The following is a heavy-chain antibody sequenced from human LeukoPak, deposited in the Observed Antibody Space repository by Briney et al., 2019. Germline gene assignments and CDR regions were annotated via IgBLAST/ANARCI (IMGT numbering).Heavy chain of an antibody. CDR2: ISSSSRYT. CDR1: GFFLRDYS. V-gene: IGHV3-21*01. D-gene: IGHD3-3*01. J-gene: IGHJ4*02. Sequence: SGGSLRLSCAASGFFLRDYSMDWVRQAPGKGLEWVSSISSSSRYTFYVDSVKGRFTISRDNAKNSLYLQMNSLRVEDTAVYYCARDEARGYDFRPQDHWGQGTLVSVSS. CDR3: ARDEARGYDFRPQDH.